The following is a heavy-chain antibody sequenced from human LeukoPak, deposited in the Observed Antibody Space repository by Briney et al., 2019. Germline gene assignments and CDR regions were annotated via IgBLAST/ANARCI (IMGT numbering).Heavy chain of an antibody. Sequence: ASVKVSCKASGYTFTSYDIDWVRQATGQGLEWMGWMNPNSGNTGYAQKFQGRVTITRNTSISTAYMELSSLRSEDTAVYYCARGHRRYYYGPGSPPSDYWGQGTLVTVSS. CDR1: GYTFTSYD. V-gene: IGHV1-8*03. CDR3: ARGHRRYYYGPGSPPSDY. J-gene: IGHJ4*02. CDR2: MNPNSGNT. D-gene: IGHD3-10*01.